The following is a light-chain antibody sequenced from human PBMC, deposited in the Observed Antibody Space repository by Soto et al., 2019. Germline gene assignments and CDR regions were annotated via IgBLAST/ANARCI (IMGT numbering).Light chain of an antibody. V-gene: IGLV2-8*01. CDR2: EVS. Sequence: QSALTQPPSASGSPGQSVTISCTGTSSDVGGYNFVSWYQQHPGKAPKLMIYEVSKRPSGVPDRFSVSKSGNAASLTVSGLQAEDEADYYCSSYAGSKNFVFGGGTKLTVL. CDR1: SSDVGGYNF. CDR3: SSYAGSKNFV. J-gene: IGLJ2*01.